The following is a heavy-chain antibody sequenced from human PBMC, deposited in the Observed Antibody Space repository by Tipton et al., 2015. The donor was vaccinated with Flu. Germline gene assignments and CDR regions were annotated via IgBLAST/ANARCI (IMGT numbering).Heavy chain of an antibody. J-gene: IGHJ4*02. CDR3: ARAEIGDFDY. D-gene: IGHD2/OR15-2a*01. CDR1: GDSISNDY. Sequence: TLSLTCTVSGDSISNDYWNWIRQPAGKGLEWIGRIYSSGHTNYNPSLKSRVTLSVDTSKNQFSLNLTSVTAADTAVYYCARAEIGDFDYWGQGTLVTVSS. CDR2: IYSSGHT. V-gene: IGHV4-4*07.